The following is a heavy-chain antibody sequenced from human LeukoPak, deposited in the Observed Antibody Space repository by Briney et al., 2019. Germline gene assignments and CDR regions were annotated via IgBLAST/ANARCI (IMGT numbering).Heavy chain of an antibody. D-gene: IGHD1-1*01. CDR3: ARDRVQANPRRGYYYYYGMDV. CDR2: INHSGST. V-gene: IGHV4-34*01. CDR1: GGSFSGYY. J-gene: IGHJ6*02. Sequence: SETLSLTCAVYGGSFSGYYWSWIRQPPGKGLEWIGEINHSGSTNYNPSLKSRVTISVDTSKNQFSLKLSSVTAADTAVYYCARDRVQANPRRGYYYYYGMDVWGQGTTVTVSS.